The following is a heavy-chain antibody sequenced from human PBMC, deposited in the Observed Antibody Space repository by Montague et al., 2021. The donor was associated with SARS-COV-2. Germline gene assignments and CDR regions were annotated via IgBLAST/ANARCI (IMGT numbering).Heavy chain of an antibody. CDR2: ISSSGSTI. CDR1: GFTFSSYE. CDR3: ARVVTIFGVVTYYYYYYMDV. Sequence: SLRLSCAASGFTFSSYEMNWVRQAPGKGLEWVSYISSSGSTIYYADSVKGRFTISRDNAKNSLYLQMNSLSAEDTAVYYCARVVTIFGVVTYYYYYYMDVWGKGTTVTVSS. J-gene: IGHJ6*03. V-gene: IGHV3-48*03. D-gene: IGHD3-3*01.